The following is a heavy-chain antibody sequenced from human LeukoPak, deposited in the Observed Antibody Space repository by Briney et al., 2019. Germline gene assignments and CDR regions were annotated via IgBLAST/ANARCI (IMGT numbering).Heavy chain of an antibody. CDR2: ISSSGTTI. Sequence: GGSLRLSCAASGFTISGCEMCWGRQAPGKGLEWVSYISSSGTTIYFADFVKGRFTISRDNAKNSLYLQMNSLRAEDTAVYYCATAFYYDSSGYPDAFDIWGQGTMVTVSS. J-gene: IGHJ3*02. CDR3: ATAFYYDSSGYPDAFDI. V-gene: IGHV3-48*03. CDR1: GFTISGCE. D-gene: IGHD3-22*01.